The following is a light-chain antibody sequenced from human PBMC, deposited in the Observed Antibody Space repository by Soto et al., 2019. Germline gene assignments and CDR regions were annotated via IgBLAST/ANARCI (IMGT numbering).Light chain of an antibody. CDR3: QYYDTSPAWT. V-gene: IGKV3-20*01. J-gene: IGKJ1*01. CDR2: AAS. Sequence: EIVLTQSPATLSLSPGERATLSCRASQSVSSYLAWYQQKPGQAPRLLIYAASRRATGIPDRFSGSGSGTDFTLIISRLEAEDSAVYYCQYYDTSPAWTFGQGTKVDIK. CDR1: QSVSSY.